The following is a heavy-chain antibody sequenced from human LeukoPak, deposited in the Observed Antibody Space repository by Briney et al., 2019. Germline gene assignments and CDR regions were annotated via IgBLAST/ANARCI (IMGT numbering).Heavy chain of an antibody. CDR2: VWHDGSNK. D-gene: IGHD3-10*01. CDR3: AREIFGSGSCPDY. J-gene: IGHJ4*02. Sequence: PGRSLRLSCTAPGFTFSSYAIHWIRQAPGKGLEWVALVWHDGSNKYYADSVKSRFTISRDNSKNTVYLQMNSLRAEDTAVYYCAREIFGSGSCPDYWGQGTLVTVSS. V-gene: IGHV3-33*01. CDR1: GFTFSSYA.